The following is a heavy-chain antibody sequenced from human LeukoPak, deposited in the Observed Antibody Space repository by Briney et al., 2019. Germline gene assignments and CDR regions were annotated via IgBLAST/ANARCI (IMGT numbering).Heavy chain of an antibody. Sequence: PGGSLRLSCVASGFNLDDCGMHWVRHAPGKGLEWVSLISWDGGYIYYADSVKGRFTISRDNSKNSLYLQMNSLRHEDTALYYCARGVQLWSYYFDHWGQGTLVTVSS. CDR1: GFNLDDCG. D-gene: IGHD5-18*01. V-gene: IGHV3-43D*03. CDR2: ISWDGGYI. CDR3: ARGVQLWSYYFDH. J-gene: IGHJ4*02.